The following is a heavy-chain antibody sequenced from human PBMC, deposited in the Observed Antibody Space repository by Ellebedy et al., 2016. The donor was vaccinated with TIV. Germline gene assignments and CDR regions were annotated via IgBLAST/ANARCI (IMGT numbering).Heavy chain of an antibody. J-gene: IGHJ6*02. V-gene: IGHV3-11*01. CDR3: ARDLTHYRMDV. CDR2: FDSSGTII. D-gene: IGHD3-16*02. Sequence: PGGSLRLSCAASGFTFSDYYMTWIRQGPGKGLEWISYFDSSGTIIYYADSVKGRFTISRDNAKTSLFLQLNSLRVEDTAVYYCARDLTHYRMDVWGQGTTVTVSS. CDR1: GFTFSDYY.